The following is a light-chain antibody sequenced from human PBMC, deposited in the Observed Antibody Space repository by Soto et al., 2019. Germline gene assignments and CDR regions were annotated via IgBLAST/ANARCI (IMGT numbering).Light chain of an antibody. V-gene: IGKV1-6*01. J-gene: IGKJ2*01. Sequence: AIQMTQSPSSLSASVGDRVNITCRASQAIKDDLVWYQQRPGKAPKLLVYRSSRLQNGVPSRFSGSGSGTDFTFTISSLQPEDFATYYCLQDYNYPYTFGQGTKLEI. CDR3: LQDYNYPYT. CDR2: RSS. CDR1: QAIKDD.